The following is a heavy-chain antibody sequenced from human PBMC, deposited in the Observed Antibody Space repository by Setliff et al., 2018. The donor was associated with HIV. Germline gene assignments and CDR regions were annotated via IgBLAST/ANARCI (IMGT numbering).Heavy chain of an antibody. CDR3: ARTRAPYFFDF. V-gene: IGHV4-59*12. J-gene: IGHJ4*02. Sequence: SETLSLTCTVSGGSISSYYWSWIRQPPGKGLEWIGYIYYSGSTNYNPSLKSRVTISVDTSKNQFSLQLNSATAADTAVYFCARTRAPYFFDFWGQGAQVTVSS. CDR1: GGSISSYY. CDR2: IYYSGST. D-gene: IGHD1-26*01.